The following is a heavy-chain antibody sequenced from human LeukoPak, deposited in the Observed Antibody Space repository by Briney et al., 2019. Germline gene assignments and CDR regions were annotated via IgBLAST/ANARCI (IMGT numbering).Heavy chain of an antibody. Sequence: SETLSLTCAVSGASVTTYYWSWLRQPPGKELEWIASIYYTGTTNYNPSLKNRATISVDTSKSQFSLKLSSVTAADTAVYYCARGMRWSDFWGQGTLVTVSS. CDR1: GASVTTYY. V-gene: IGHV4-59*02. CDR3: ARGMRWSDF. J-gene: IGHJ5*01. CDR2: IYYTGTT.